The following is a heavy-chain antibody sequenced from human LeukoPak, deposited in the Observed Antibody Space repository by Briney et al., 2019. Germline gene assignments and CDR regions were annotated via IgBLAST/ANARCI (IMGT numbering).Heavy chain of an antibody. D-gene: IGHD4-23*01. CDR2: ISSSGSTI. Sequence: WGSLRLSGGASGFTFSDYYMSWIRQAPGKGLEWVSYISSSGSTIYYADSVKGRFTISRDNAKNSLYLQMNSLRAEDTAVYYCARDYTVVTPSYMDVWGKGTTVTVSS. CDR1: GFTFSDYY. V-gene: IGHV3-11*04. CDR3: ARDYTVVTPSYMDV. J-gene: IGHJ6*03.